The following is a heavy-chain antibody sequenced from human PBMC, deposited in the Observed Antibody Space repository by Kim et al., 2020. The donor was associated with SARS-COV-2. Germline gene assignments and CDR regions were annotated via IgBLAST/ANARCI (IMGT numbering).Heavy chain of an antibody. D-gene: IGHD3-22*01. CDR1: GFTFSSYG. J-gene: IGHJ6*02. CDR3: ARANYYDSSGYEYYYYGMDV. Sequence: GGSLRLSCAASGFTFSSYGMHWVRQAPGKGLEWVAVISYDGSTKYYADSVKGRFTISRDNSKNTLYLQMNSLRAEDTAVYYCARANYYDSSGYEYYYYGMDVWGQGTAVTVSS. CDR2: ISYDGSTK. V-gene: IGHV3-33*05.